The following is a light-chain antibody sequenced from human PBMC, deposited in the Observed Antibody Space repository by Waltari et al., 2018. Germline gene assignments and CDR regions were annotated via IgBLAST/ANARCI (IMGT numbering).Light chain of an antibody. CDR1: NIGSKS. V-gene: IGLV3-21*02. Sequence: SYVLTQPPPVSVAPGQTARLTCGGNNIGSKSVNWYQQKPGQAPVLVVYDDSDRPSGIPERFSGSNSGNTATLTISRVEAGDEADYYCQVWDSSSDHPYVFGTGTKVTVL. CDR3: QVWDSSSDHPYV. CDR2: DDS. J-gene: IGLJ1*01.